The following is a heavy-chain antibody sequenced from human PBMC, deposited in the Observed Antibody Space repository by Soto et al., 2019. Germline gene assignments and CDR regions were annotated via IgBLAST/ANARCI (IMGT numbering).Heavy chain of an antibody. Sequence: SLTCPVSVCSISSFYWSWIRQPAGKGLEWIGRIYSGGRNNYNPSLKSRVTMSVDTSKNQFSLRLSSVTAADTAMYYCARGSSRWDYWGQGTLVTVSS. J-gene: IGHJ4*02. CDR1: VCSISSFY. CDR3: ARGSSRWDY. V-gene: IGHV4-4*07. D-gene: IGHD6-13*01. CDR2: IYSGGRN.